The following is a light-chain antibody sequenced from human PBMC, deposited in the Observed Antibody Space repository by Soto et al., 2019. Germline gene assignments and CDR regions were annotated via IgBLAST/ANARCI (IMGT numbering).Light chain of an antibody. CDR1: QGISSW. V-gene: IGKV1-12*01. Sequence: DSPVTQSPASVSASVGDRATLTCRASQGISSWLAWYQQKPGKAPKLLIYAASSLQSGVPSRFSGSGSGTDSTFTIRSLQPEDFATYYCQQANSFPITFGQGTRLEIK. J-gene: IGKJ5*01. CDR3: QQANSFPIT. CDR2: AAS.